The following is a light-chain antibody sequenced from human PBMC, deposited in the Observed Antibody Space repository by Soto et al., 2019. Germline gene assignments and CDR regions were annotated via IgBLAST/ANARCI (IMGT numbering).Light chain of an antibody. V-gene: IGKV1-5*01. CDR2: DAS. Sequence: DIQMTQSPSTLSGSVGDRVTITCRASQTISSWLAWYQQKLGRAPRLLIYDASNLDSGVPSRFSGSGSGTEFSLTISNLQPDDCATYYCQQYENYWTFGQGTKVDIK. J-gene: IGKJ1*01. CDR1: QTISSW. CDR3: QQYENYWT.